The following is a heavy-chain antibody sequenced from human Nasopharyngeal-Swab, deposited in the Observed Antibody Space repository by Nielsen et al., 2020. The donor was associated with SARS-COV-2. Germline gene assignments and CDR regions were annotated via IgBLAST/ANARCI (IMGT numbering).Heavy chain of an antibody. V-gene: IGHV3-30*04. D-gene: IGHD4-17*01. Sequence: GGSLRLSCAASGFTFSSYAMHWVRKAPGKGLEWVAVISYDGSNKYYADSVKGRFTISRDNSKNTLYLQMNSLRAEDTAVYYCARGTTVTYCDYWGQGTLVTVSS. CDR3: ARGTTVTYCDY. J-gene: IGHJ4*02. CDR1: GFTFSSYA. CDR2: ISYDGSNK.